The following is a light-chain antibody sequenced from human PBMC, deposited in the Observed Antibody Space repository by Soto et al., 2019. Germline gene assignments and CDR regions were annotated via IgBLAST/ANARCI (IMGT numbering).Light chain of an antibody. J-gene: IGKJ5*01. V-gene: IGKV3-11*01. CDR2: DAS. CDR1: QSVSSY. Sequence: MVMTQSPATLSVSPGESAALSCRASQSVSSYLAWYQQKPGQAPRRLIYDASNRATGIPARFSGSGSGTDFTLTISSLQPEDFATYYCQQSYSTPITFGQGTRLEIK. CDR3: QQSYSTPIT.